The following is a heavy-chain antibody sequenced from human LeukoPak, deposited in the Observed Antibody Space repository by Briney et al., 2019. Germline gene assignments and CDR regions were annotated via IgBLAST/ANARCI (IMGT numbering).Heavy chain of an antibody. J-gene: IGHJ4*02. CDR2: ISAYNGNT. Sequence: ASVKVSCKTSGGTFSSYAISWVRQAPGQGLEWMGWISAYNGNTNYAQKLQGRVTMTTDTSTSTAYMELRSLRSDDTAVYYCARGMTTVTLYYFDYWGQGTLVAVSS. CDR3: ARGMTTVTLYYFDY. V-gene: IGHV1-18*01. D-gene: IGHD4-11*01. CDR1: GGTFSSYA.